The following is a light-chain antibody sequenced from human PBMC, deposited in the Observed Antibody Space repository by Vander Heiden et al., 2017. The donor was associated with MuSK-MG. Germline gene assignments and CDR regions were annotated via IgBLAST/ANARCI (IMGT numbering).Light chain of an antibody. V-gene: IGLV2-14*03. CDR2: DVT. CDR3: SSYSASTTYV. Sequence: QSALAQPASVSGSLGQTITISCSGTASDIGLSDYVSWYQQFPDKAPKIIIFDVTHRPSGVSNRFSGSKSGDTASLTISGLQAEDEADYYCSSYSASTTYVFGTGSRVTVL. J-gene: IGLJ1*01. CDR1: ASDIGLSDY.